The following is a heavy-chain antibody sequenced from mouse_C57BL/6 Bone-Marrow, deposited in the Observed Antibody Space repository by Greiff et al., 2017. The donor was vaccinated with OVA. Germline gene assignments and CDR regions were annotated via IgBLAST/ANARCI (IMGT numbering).Heavy chain of an antibody. CDR3: ARGRDYGNYLLYWYFDV. D-gene: IGHD2-1*01. CDR2: IDPSDSST. J-gene: IGHJ1*03. Sequence: VQLQQPGAELVKPGASVKLSCKASGYTFTSYWMQWVKQRPGQGLEWIGEIDPSDSSTNYNQKFKGKATLTVDTSSSSAYMQLSSLTSEGSAVYYCARGRDYGNYLLYWYFDVWGTGTTVTVSS. V-gene: IGHV1-50*01. CDR1: GYTFTSYW.